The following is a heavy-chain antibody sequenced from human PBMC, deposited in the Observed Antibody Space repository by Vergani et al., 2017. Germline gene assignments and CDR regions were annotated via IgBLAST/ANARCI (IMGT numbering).Heavy chain of an antibody. J-gene: IGHJ4*02. CDR3: ARGLGRRTGEIDY. Sequence: EVQLLESGGGLVQPGGSLRLSCAASGFTFSSYAMSWVRQAPGKGLEWVSVIYSGGSTYYADSVKGRFTISRDNSKNTLYLQMNSLRAEDTAVYYGARGLGRRTGEIDYWGQGTLVTVSS. D-gene: IGHD7-27*01. CDR1: GFTFSSYA. CDR2: IYSGGST. V-gene: IGHV3-66*02.